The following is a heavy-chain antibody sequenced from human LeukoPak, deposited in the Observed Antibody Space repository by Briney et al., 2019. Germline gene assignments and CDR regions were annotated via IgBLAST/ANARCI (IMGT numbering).Heavy chain of an antibody. CDR3: ARVGTVRGPPPYYYYYYYMDV. CDR2: IYYSGST. V-gene: IGHV4-59*01. D-gene: IGHD3-10*01. Sequence: SETPSLTCTVSGGSISSYYWSWIRQPPGKGLEWIGYIYYSGSTNYNPSLKSRVTISVDTSKNQFSLKLSSVTAADTAVYYCARVGTVRGPPPYYYYYYYMDVWGKGTTVTISS. J-gene: IGHJ6*03. CDR1: GGSISSYY.